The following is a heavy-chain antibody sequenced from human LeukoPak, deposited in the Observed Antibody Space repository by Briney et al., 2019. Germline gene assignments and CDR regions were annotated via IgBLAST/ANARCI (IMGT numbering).Heavy chain of an antibody. D-gene: IGHD2-2*01. CDR3: AKDSTTYQLLSLVY. CDR2: ISWNSRSI. CDR1: GFTFNDYA. Sequence: GGSLRLSCAGSGFTFNDYAMHWVRQAPGKGLEWVSGISWNSRSIGYADSVKGRLTISRDNAKNSLYLQMNSLRAEDTALYYCAKDSTTYQLLSLVYWGQGTLVTVSS. V-gene: IGHV3-9*01. J-gene: IGHJ4*02.